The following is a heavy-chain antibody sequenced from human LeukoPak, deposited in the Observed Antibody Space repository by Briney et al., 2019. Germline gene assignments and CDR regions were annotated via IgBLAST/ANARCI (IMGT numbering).Heavy chain of an antibody. CDR2: MNPNSGNT. CDR1: GYTFTSYD. D-gene: IGHD3-10*01. V-gene: IGHV1-8*01. Sequence: GASVKVSCKASGYTFTSYDINWVRQATGQGLEWMGWMNPNSGNTGYARKFQGRVTMTRNTSISTAYMELSSLRSEDTAVYYCARGAVYGSGSYYNGFDPWGQGTLVTVSS. J-gene: IGHJ5*02. CDR3: ARGAVYGSGSYYNGFDP.